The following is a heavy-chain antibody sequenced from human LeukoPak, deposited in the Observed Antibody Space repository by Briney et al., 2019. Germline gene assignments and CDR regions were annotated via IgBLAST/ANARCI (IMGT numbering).Heavy chain of an antibody. CDR1: GFTFSSYG. CDR3: AREGYYDSTGYYSAHDAFDI. J-gene: IGHJ3*02. V-gene: IGHV3-48*04. CDR2: ISGRDATI. Sequence: PGRSLRLSCAASGFTFSSYGMHWVRQAPGKGLEWVAYISGRDATIYYTDSVKGRFTISRDNAKNSLFLQMNRLRAEDTAVYFCAREGYYDSTGYYSAHDAFDIWGQGTMVTVSS. D-gene: IGHD3-22*01.